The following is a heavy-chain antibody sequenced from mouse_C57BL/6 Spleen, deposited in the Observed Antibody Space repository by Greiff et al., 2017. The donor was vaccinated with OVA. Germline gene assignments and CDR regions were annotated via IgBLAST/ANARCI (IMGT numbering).Heavy chain of an antibody. J-gene: IGHJ2*01. D-gene: IGHD2-4*01. CDR2: IDPENGDT. V-gene: IGHV14-4*01. CDR1: GFNIKDDY. CDR3: TGLRLFDD. Sequence: VQLQQSGAELVRPGASVKLSCTASGFNIKDDYMHWVKQRPEQGLEWIGWIDPENGDTEYASKFQGKATITADTSSNTAYLQLSSLTSEDTAVYYCTGLRLFDDWGQGTTLTVSS.